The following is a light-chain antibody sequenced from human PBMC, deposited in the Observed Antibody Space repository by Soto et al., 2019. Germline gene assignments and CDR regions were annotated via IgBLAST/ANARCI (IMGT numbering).Light chain of an antibody. Sequence: EIVMTQSPATLSVPPGERATLSCGASQSVRSSLAWYQQKPGQAPRLLIHGASTRAPGVPARFSGSGSGTDFTLTISSLQSEDFALYYCQQYGSSPPFAFGGGTKIEIK. CDR1: QSVRSS. CDR2: GAS. J-gene: IGKJ4*01. CDR3: QQYGSSPPFA. V-gene: IGKV3-15*01.